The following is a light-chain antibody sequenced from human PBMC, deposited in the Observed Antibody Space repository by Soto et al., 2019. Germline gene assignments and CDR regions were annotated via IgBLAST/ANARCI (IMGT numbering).Light chain of an antibody. J-gene: IGKJ1*01. CDR1: QSVSSSY. CDR3: QQYGNSAWT. Sequence: EILLTQSPGTLSLSPGERATLSCRASQSVSSSYLAWYQQKPGQAPRLLIYGASSRATGIPVRFSGSGSGTDFTLTISRLEPEDFAVYYCQQYGNSAWTFGQGTKVDI. V-gene: IGKV3-20*01. CDR2: GAS.